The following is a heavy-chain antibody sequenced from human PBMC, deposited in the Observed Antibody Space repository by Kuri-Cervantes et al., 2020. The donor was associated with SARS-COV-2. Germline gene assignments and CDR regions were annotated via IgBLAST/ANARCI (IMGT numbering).Heavy chain of an antibody. Sequence: GESLKISCAASGFMFSRCGMHWVRQAPGKGLEWVAYISFDGSIKDKIVSGKGRFTISRDNSQNTIYLQINILRSEDTAVYYCVTDRLGVHDSWGQGTLVTVSS. CDR1: GFMFSRCG. D-gene: IGHD2-8*01. CDR3: VTDRLGVHDS. V-gene: IGHV3-30*03. J-gene: IGHJ4*02. CDR2: ISFDGSIK.